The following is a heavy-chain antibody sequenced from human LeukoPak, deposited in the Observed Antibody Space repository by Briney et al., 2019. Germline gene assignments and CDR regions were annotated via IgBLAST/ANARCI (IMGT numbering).Heavy chain of an antibody. CDR1: AYTFSDYD. D-gene: IGHD6-6*01. Sequence: ASVKVSCKASAYTFSDYDIMWVRQAPGQGLEWMGWISAYSDNTTYAQKLQGRVTMTTDTSTSTAYMELRSLRSDDTAVYYCARERIAARLDYWGQGTLVTVSS. J-gene: IGHJ4*02. V-gene: IGHV1-18*01. CDR2: ISAYSDNT. CDR3: ARERIAARLDY.